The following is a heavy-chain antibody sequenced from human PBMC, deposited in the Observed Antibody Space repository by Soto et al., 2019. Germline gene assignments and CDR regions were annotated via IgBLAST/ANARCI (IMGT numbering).Heavy chain of an antibody. D-gene: IGHD6-13*01. CDR2: IIPILGIA. CDR3: AVRYSSRPDYFDY. Sequence: ASVKVSCRASGGTFSSYTISWVRQAPGQGLEWMGRIIPILGIANYAQKFQGRVTITADKSTSTAYMELSSLRSEDTAVYYCAVRYSSRPDYFDYSAQRTLVTVSS. V-gene: IGHV1-69*02. J-gene: IGHJ4*02. CDR1: GGTFSSYT.